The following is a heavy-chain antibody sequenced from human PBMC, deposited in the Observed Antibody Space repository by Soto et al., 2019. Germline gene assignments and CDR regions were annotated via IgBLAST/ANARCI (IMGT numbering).Heavy chain of an antibody. V-gene: IGHV3-7*01. CDR1: GFTFSSYW. J-gene: IGHJ3*02. Sequence: GGSLRLSCAASGFTFSSYWMSWVRQAPGKGLEWVANIKQDGSEKYYVDSVKGRFTISRDNAKNSLYLQMNSLRAEDTAVYYCARDVYSSSWYRSTLYAFDIWGQGTMVTVSS. CDR3: ARDVYSSSWYRSTLYAFDI. D-gene: IGHD6-13*01. CDR2: IKQDGSEK.